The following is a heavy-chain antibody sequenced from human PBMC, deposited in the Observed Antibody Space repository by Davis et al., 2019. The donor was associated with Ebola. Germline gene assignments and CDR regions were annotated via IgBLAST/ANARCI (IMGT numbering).Heavy chain of an antibody. CDR3: ARGLGVGAYPTPYYYMDV. J-gene: IGHJ6*03. CDR1: GYTFTSYD. D-gene: IGHD1-26*01. Sequence: ASVKVSCKASGYTFTSYDINWVRQATGQGLGWMGWMNPNSGNTGYAQKFQGRVTITRNTSISTAYMELSSLRSEDTAVYYCARGLGVGAYPTPYYYMDVWGKGTTVTVSS. CDR2: MNPNSGNT. V-gene: IGHV1-8*03.